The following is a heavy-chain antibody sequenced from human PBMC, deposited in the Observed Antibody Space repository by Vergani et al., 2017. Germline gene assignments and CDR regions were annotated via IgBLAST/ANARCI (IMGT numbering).Heavy chain of an antibody. CDR3: ARQVVTAAFDL. Sequence: QLQLQESGPGLVKPSETLSLTCSVSGGSISRSSYYWGWIRQPPGKGLGWIGSIHYSGTTYYNPSLKSRLTISVYTSENQFSLKLNSVTAADTAVYYCARQVVTAAFDLWGRGTLVTVSS. J-gene: IGHJ2*01. D-gene: IGHD2-21*02. V-gene: IGHV4-39*01. CDR2: IHYSGTT. CDR1: GGSISRSSYY.